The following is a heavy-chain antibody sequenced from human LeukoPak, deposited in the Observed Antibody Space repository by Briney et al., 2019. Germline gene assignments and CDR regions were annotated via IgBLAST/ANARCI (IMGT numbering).Heavy chain of an antibody. D-gene: IGHD6-13*01. V-gene: IGHV3-30*18. CDR2: ISYDGSNK. J-gene: IGHJ4*02. CDR1: GFTFSSYG. CDR3: AKDSSSWYVVLTPDY. Sequence: GGSLRLSCAASGFTFSSYGMHWVRQAPGKGLEWEAVISYDGSNKYYADSVKGRFTISRDNSKNTLYPQMNSLRAEDTAVYYCAKDSSSWYVVLTPDYWGQGTLVTVSS.